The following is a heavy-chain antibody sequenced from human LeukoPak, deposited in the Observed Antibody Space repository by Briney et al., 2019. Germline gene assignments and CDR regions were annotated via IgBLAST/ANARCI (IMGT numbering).Heavy chain of an antibody. CDR1: GFTFSSYA. J-gene: IGHJ2*01. D-gene: IGHD3-10*01. CDR3: AKDPTPLLWFGESFDL. V-gene: IGHV3-23*01. CDR2: ISGSGGST. Sequence: PGGSLRLSCAASGFTFSSYAMSWVRQAPGKGLEWVSAISGSGGSTYYADSVKGRFTISRDNSKNTLYLQMNSLRAEDTAVYYCAKDPTPLLWFGESFDLWGRGTLVTVSS.